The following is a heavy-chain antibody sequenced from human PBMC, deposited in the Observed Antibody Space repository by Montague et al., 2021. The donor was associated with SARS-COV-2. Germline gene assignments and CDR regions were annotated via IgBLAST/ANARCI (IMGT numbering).Heavy chain of an antibody. CDR2: ISDSGVYT. CDR3: ASHSGSSSSW. V-gene: IGHV3-23*01. CDR1: GFTFSSYA. D-gene: IGHD6-13*01. Sequence: SVILSCAASGFTFSSYAMSWARQAPVKGLEWVTGISDSGVYTHYXDSVKGRFTISRDNSKNTLYLQMISLRAEDTAVYYCASHSGSSSSWWGQGTLVIVSS. J-gene: IGHJ4*02.